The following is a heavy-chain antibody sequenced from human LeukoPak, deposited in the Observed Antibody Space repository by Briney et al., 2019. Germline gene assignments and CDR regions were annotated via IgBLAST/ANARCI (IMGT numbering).Heavy chain of an antibody. CDR1: GFTFSSYA. Sequence: GRSLRLSCAASGFTFSSYAMHWVRQAPGKGLEWVAVISYDGSNKYYADSVKGRFTISRDNSKNTLYLQMNSLRAEDTAVYYCARGGVNNGGDYWGQGTLVTVSS. J-gene: IGHJ4*02. CDR2: ISYDGSNK. V-gene: IGHV3-30-3*01. D-gene: IGHD1-14*01. CDR3: ARGGVNNGGDY.